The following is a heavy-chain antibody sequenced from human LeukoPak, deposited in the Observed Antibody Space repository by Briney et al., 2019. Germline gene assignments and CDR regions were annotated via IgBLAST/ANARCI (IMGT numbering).Heavy chain of an antibody. J-gene: IGHJ5*02. CDR3: ARGLWFGELSEQNWFDP. CDR1: GGSISSYY. D-gene: IGHD3-10*01. Sequence: PSETLSLTCTVSGGSISSYYWSWIRQPPGKGLEWIGYIYYSGSTNYNPSLKSRVTISVDTSKNQSSLKLSSVTAADTAVYYCARGLWFGELSEQNWFDPWGQGTLVTVSS. V-gene: IGHV4-59*01. CDR2: IYYSGST.